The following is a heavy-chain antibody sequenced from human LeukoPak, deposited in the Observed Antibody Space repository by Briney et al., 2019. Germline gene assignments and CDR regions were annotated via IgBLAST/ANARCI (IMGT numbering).Heavy chain of an antibody. CDR3: ARAPIFGRFDY. V-gene: IGHV3-48*03. CDR2: ISSSGSTI. Sequence: PGGSLRLSCAASGFTFSSYEMNWVRQAPGKGLEWVSYISSSGSTIYYADSVKGRFTISRDNAKNSLYLQMNSLRAEDTAVYYCARAPIFGRFDYWGQGTLVTVSS. J-gene: IGHJ4*02. D-gene: IGHD3-3*01. CDR1: GFTFSSYE.